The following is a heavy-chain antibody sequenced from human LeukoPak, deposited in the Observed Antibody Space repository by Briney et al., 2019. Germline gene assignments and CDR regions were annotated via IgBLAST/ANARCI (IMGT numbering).Heavy chain of an antibody. CDR3: ANNGAYGSEDYYYYYYMDV. CDR1: GFTFSSYG. CDR2: IRSDGSNK. D-gene: IGHD3-10*01. J-gene: IGHJ6*03. Sequence: GGSLRLSCAASGFTFSSYGMHWVRQAPGKGLEWVAFIRSDGSNKYYADSVKGRFTISRDNSKNTLYLQMNSLRAEDTAVYYCANNGAYGSEDYYYYYYMDVWGKGTTVTISS. V-gene: IGHV3-30*02.